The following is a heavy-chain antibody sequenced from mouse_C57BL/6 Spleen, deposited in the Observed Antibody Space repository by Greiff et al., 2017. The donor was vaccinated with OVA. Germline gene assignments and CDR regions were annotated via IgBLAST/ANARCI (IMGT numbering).Heavy chain of an antibody. CDR1: GFSLTSSG. D-gene: IGHD2-3*01. J-gene: IGHJ3*01. V-gene: IGHV2-4*01. CDR3: AKNDGYSFAY. CDR2: IWSGGST. Sequence: VHLVESGPGLVQPSQSLSITCTVSGFSLTSSGVHWVRQPPGKGLEWLGVIWSGGSTDYNAAFISRLSISKDNSKSQVFFKMNSLQADDTAIYYCAKNDGYSFAYWGQGTLVTVSA.